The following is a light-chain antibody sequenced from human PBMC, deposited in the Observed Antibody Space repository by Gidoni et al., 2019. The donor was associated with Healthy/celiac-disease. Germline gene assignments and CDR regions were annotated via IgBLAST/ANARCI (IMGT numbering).Light chain of an antibody. CDR1: ALPKQY. CDR3: QSADSSGTYRL. CDR2: KDS. V-gene: IGLV3-25*02. Sequence: SSELTQPPSVSVSPGQTARLTCSGDALPKQYAYWYQQKPGQAPVLVIDKDSERPSGTPERFSGSSSGTTVTLTISGVQAEDEADYYCQSADSSGTYRLFGGGTKLTVL. J-gene: IGLJ2*01.